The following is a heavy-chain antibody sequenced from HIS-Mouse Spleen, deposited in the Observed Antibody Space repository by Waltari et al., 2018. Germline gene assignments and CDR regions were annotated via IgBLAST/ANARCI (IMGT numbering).Heavy chain of an antibody. V-gene: IGHV4-39*07. CDR3: AREIPYSSSWYDWYFDL. D-gene: IGHD6-13*01. J-gene: IGHJ2*01. Sequence: QLQLQESGPGMVKPSETLSLTGTVSCGLIGSSSYYWWGIRQPPGKGLEWIGSIYYSGSTYYNPSLKSRVTISVDTSKNQFSLKLSSVTAADTAVYYCAREIPYSSSWYDWYFDLWGRGTLVTVSS. CDR2: IYYSGST. CDR1: CGLIGSSSYY.